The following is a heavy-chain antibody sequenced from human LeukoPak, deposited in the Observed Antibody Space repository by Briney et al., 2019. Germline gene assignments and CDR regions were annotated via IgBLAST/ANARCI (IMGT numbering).Heavy chain of an antibody. Sequence: PGGSLRLSCAASGFTFSSYAMSWVRQAPGKGLEWVSAISGSGGSTYCADSVKGRFTISRDNSKNTLYLQMNSLRAEDTAVYYCAKVGSVVQGVTPLDYWGQGTLVTVSS. J-gene: IGHJ4*02. D-gene: IGHD3-10*01. CDR3: AKVGSVVQGVTPLDY. V-gene: IGHV3-23*01. CDR2: ISGSGGST. CDR1: GFTFSSYA.